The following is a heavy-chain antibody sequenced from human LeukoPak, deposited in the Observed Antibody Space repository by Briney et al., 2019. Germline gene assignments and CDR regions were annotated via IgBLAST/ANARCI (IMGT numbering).Heavy chain of an antibody. J-gene: IGHJ4*02. CDR2: ISSSSSTI. V-gene: IGHV3-48*01. D-gene: IGHD1-26*01. CDR1: GFTFSSYS. CDR3: ARGSGSYFF. Sequence: GGSLRLSCAASGFTFSSYSMNWVRQAPGKGLEWVSYISSSSSTIYYADSVKGRFTISRDNAKNSLYLQMNSPRAEDTAVYYCARGSGSYFFWGQGTLVTVSS.